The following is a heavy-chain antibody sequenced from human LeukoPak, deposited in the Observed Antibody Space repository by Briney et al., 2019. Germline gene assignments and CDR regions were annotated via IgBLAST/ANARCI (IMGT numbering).Heavy chain of an antibody. V-gene: IGHV3-48*01. Sequence: GGSLRLSCAASGFTFSSYNMNWVRQAPGKGLEWVSYISSSDSAMYYADSVKGRFTISRDNARNSLYLQMNSLRAEDTAVYYCARVRSGYSHENYFDYWGQGTLVTVSS. CDR2: ISSSDSAM. J-gene: IGHJ4*02. D-gene: IGHD5-18*01. CDR3: ARVRSGYSHENYFDY. CDR1: GFTFSSYN.